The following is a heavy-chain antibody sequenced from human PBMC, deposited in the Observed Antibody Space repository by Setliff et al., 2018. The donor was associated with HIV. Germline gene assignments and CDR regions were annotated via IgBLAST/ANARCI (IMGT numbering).Heavy chain of an antibody. V-gene: IGHV1-46*01. CDR2: INTSGGSA. Sequence: VASVKVSCKASGYTFTSYPMHWVRQAPGQGLEWMGVINTSGGSAGYAEKFRGRVTMTRDTSTNTVYMDLRNLRSEDTAVYYCARNQGDASGWYAGDYWGHGTLVTVSS. J-gene: IGHJ4*01. CDR3: ARNQGDASGWYAGDY. CDR1: GYTFTSYP. D-gene: IGHD6-19*01.